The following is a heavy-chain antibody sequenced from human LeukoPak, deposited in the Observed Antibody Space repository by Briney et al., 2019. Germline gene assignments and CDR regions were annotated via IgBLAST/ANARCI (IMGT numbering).Heavy chain of an antibody. V-gene: IGHV4-59*01. CDR1: GGSISSYY. CDR2: IYYSGST. CDR3: ARMGGSYFSG. J-gene: IGHJ4*03. Sequence: SQTLSLTCTVSGGSISSYYWSWVRQPPGKGLEWIGYIYYSGSTNYNPSLKSRVTISVDTSKNQFSLKLSSVTAADTGVDYCARMGGSYFSGWGQGTLVTVSS. D-gene: IGHD1-26*01.